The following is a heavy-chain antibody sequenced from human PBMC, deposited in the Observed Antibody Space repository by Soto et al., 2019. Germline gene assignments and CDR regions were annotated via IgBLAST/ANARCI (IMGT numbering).Heavy chain of an antibody. CDR2: TYYRSKWYN. Sequence: SQTLSLTCAISGDSVSSNSAAWNWIRQSPSRGLEWLGRTYYRSKWYNDYAVSVKSRITINPDTSKNQFSLQLNSVTPEDTAVYYCARDLVVPAAWGMYYYYMDVWGKGTTVTVSS. V-gene: IGHV6-1*01. CDR3: ARDLVVPAAWGMYYYYMDV. D-gene: IGHD2-2*01. CDR1: GDSVSSNSAA. J-gene: IGHJ6*03.